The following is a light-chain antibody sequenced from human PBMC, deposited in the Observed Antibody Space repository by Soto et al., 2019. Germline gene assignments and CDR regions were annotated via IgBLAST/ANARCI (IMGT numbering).Light chain of an antibody. CDR3: CSFAGSYVV. CDR1: SSDVGGYNY. CDR2: DVS. V-gene: IGLV2-11*01. Sequence: QSVLTQPRSVSGSPGQSVTISCTGTSSDVGGYNYVSWYQQHPGKAPKLMIYDVSKRPSGVPDRFSGSKSGNTASLTISGLHAEDVADYYCCSFAGSYVVFGGGTKLTVL. J-gene: IGLJ2*01.